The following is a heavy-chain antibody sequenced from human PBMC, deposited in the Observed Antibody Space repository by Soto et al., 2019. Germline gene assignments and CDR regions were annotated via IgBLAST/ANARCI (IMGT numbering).Heavy chain of an antibody. D-gene: IGHD5-18*01. V-gene: IGHV2-5*02. Sequence: QITLKESGPPLVKPTQTLTLTCTFSGFSLTTRGVTVGWIRQPPGKALEWLALIYWDDDKSYSPSLKSRITVTKDTSKNQVHLTMTNMDPVDTATYYCAHTRRYTPANKRGDFDYWGQGTLVAVSS. CDR1: GFSLTTRGVT. J-gene: IGHJ4*02. CDR3: AHTRRYTPANKRGDFDY. CDR2: IYWDDDK.